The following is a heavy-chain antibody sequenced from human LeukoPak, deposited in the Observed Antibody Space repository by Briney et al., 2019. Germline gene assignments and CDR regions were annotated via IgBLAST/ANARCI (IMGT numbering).Heavy chain of an antibody. V-gene: IGHV2-70*01. Sequence: SGPALFNPTQPLTLTCTFSGFSLLTSGMCVSWIRQPPGKALEWLALIDWDDDKYYSTSLKTRLTISKDTFKNQVVLTMTNMDPVDTATYYCARISAYGGYYFDYWGQGTLVTVSS. CDR2: IDWDDDK. CDR1: GFSLLTSGMC. J-gene: IGHJ4*02. CDR3: ARISAYGGYYFDY. D-gene: IGHD4-23*01.